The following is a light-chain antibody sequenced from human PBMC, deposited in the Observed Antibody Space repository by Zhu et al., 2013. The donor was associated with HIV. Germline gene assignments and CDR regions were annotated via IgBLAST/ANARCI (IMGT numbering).Light chain of an antibody. Sequence: QSVLTQPPSVSGAPGQRVTISCTGSTSNIGGGYDVQWYQQLPGAAPKLIVYYNSLRPSGVSDRFSGSKSGSLASLAISALQSEDEADYYCQSYDSSLSGHYVFGTGTKVTVL. CDR3: QSYDSSLSGHYV. CDR1: TSNIGGGYD. J-gene: IGLJ1*01. CDR2: YNS. V-gene: IGLV1-40*01.